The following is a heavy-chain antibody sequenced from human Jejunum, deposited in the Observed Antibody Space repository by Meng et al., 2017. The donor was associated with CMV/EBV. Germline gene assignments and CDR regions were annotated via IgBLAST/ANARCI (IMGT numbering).Heavy chain of an antibody. D-gene: IGHD2-2*01. CDR1: FTSYP. CDR3: ASGFCGSTTCYREFDY. V-gene: IGHV3-21*01. J-gene: IGHJ4*02. CDR2: ISTHSTYI. Sequence: FTSYPMSWVRQVPGKGLEWVSSISTHSTYISYADSVKGRFTISRDNAKNSLYLQVDSLRAEDTAVYYCASGFCGSTTCYREFDYWGQGTLVTVSS.